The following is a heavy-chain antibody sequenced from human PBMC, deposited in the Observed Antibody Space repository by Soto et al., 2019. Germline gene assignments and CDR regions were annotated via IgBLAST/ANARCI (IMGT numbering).Heavy chain of an antibody. Sequence: ASVKVSCKASGYTFTSYDINWVRQATGQGLEWMGWMKPNSGNTGYAQKFQGRVTMTRNTSISTDYMELSSLRSEDTAVYYCARRYYSSGYDYYYYYMDVWGKGTTVTVSS. CDR2: MKPNSGNT. CDR1: GYTFTSYD. CDR3: ARRYYSSGYDYYYYYMDV. J-gene: IGHJ6*03. D-gene: IGHD5-12*01. V-gene: IGHV1-8*01.